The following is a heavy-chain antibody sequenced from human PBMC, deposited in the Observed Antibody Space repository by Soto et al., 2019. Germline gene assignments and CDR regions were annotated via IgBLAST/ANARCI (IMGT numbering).Heavy chain of an antibody. J-gene: IGHJ6*02. CDR1: GFTFSNAW. V-gene: IGHV3-15*01. D-gene: IGHD2-15*01. CDR3: TTESADIVVVVAATLNYYYGMDV. Sequence: GGSLRLSCAASGFTFSNAWMSWVRQAPGKGLEWVGRIKSKTDGGTTDYAAPVKGRSTISRDDSKNTLYLQMNSLKTEDTAVYYCTTESADIVVVVAATLNYYYGMDVWGQGTTVTVSS. CDR2: IKSKTDGGTT.